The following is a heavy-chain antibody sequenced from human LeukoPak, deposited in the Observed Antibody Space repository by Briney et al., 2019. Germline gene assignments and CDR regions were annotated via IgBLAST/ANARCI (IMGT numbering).Heavy chain of an antibody. CDR2: IHYSGST. CDR1: GGSISSYY. J-gene: IGHJ3*02. CDR3: ARVSGSYLSAFDI. Sequence: MASEALSLTCTVSGGSISSYYWSWIRQPPRKGLEWIGYIHYSGSTNYNPSLKRRVTISVDTSKNQFSLKLSSVTAADTAVYYCARVSGSYLSAFDIWGQGTMVTVSS. D-gene: IGHD1-26*01. V-gene: IGHV4-59*01.